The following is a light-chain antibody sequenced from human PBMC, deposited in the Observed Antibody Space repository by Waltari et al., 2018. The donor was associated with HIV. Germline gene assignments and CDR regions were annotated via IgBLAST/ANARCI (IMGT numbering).Light chain of an antibody. CDR1: QLGNKY. CDR2: HDS. V-gene: IGLV3-1*01. J-gene: IGLJ1*01. CDR3: QTWDNNFYV. Sequence: SYDLTQPPSVSVSPGQTASITCSGDQLGNKYIWWYQQKSGQSPVLVIYHDSKRPPGIPERLSGSSSGHTATLTISETQTVDEADYYCQTWDNNFYVFGTGTKVTVL.